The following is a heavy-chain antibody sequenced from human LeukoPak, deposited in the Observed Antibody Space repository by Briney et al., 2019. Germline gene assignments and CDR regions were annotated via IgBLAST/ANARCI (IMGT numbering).Heavy chain of an antibody. CDR3: VRDWGYDSSGYWQKYFDT. V-gene: IGHV3-74*01. CDR2: INHDGSST. J-gene: IGHJ4*02. Sequence: GGSLRLSCAGSRFTVSSNYMSWVRQAPGKGLEWVSRINHDGSSTNYADSVKGRFTISRDNAKNTVYLQMNSLRAEDTAVYYCVRDWGYDSSGYWQKYFDTWGQGTLVTVSS. D-gene: IGHD3-22*01. CDR1: RFTVSSNY.